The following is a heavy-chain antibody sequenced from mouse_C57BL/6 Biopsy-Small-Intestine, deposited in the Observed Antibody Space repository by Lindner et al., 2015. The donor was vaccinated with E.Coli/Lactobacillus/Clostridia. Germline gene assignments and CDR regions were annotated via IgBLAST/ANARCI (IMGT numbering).Heavy chain of an antibody. Sequence: VQLQESGAELVKPGASVKISCRASGYAFSSYWMNWVKQSPGKGLEWIGQIYPGNGDTSYNGKFKGKATLTADKSSSAAYMQLSSLTSEDSAVYFCARGERGDFDYWGQGTTLTVSS. CDR1: GYAFSSYW. J-gene: IGHJ2*01. V-gene: IGHV1-80*01. CDR2: IYPGNGDT. CDR3: ARGERGDFDY.